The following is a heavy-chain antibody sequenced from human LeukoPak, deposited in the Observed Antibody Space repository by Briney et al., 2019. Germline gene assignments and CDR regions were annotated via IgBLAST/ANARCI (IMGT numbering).Heavy chain of an antibody. V-gene: IGHV4-59*11. CDR1: GGSISSHY. CDR3: AKAYLYYDSSGYPCVSFDI. Sequence: PSETLSLTCTVSGGSISSHYWSWIRQPPGKGLEWIGYIYYSGNTNYSPSLKSRVTIPVDTSKNQFSLKLSSVTAADTAVYYCAKAYLYYDSSGYPCVSFDIWGQGTMVTVSS. CDR2: IYYSGNT. J-gene: IGHJ3*02. D-gene: IGHD3-22*01.